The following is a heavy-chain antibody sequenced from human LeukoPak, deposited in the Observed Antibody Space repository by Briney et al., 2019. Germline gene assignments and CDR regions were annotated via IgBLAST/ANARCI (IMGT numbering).Heavy chain of an antibody. CDR2: ISNYNGNT. Sequence: GASVKVSCKASGLPFTTYGITWVRQAPGQGLEWMGWISNYNGNTNYAQKLQGRVTMTTDTSTSTAYMELRSLRSDDTAVYYCARDRYDSSGYSQDYWGQGTLVTVSS. V-gene: IGHV1-18*01. CDR3: ARDRYDSSGYSQDY. J-gene: IGHJ4*02. CDR1: GLPFTTYG. D-gene: IGHD3-22*01.